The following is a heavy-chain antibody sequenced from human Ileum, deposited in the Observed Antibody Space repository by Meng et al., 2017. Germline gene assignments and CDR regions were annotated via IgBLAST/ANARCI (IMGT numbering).Heavy chain of an antibody. CDR1: GFTFSNAW. Sequence: EVQLVESGGGLVQPVGSLRLSCAASGFTFSNAWLSWVRQAPGKGLEWIARIRRKTDATTTDYVAPVKGRFTISRDDSENTLFLQMNSLKTEDTAVYYCTAEDPQYYFDYWGQGTLVTVSS. CDR2: IRRKTDATTT. V-gene: IGHV3-15*01. J-gene: IGHJ4*02. CDR3: TAEDPQYYFDY.